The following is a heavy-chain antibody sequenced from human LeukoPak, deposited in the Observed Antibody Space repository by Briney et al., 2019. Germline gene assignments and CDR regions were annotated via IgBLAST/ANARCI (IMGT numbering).Heavy chain of an antibody. CDR2: INSDGSST. CDR3: ARDRFTFGGVIVQFDY. D-gene: IGHD3-16*02. J-gene: IGHJ4*02. V-gene: IGHV3-74*01. Sequence: GGSLRLSCAASGFTFSSYWMHWVRQAPGKGLVWVSRINSDGSSTSYADSVKGRFTISRDNAKNSLYLQMNSLRAEDTAVYYCARDRFTFGGVIVQFDYWGQGTLVTVSS. CDR1: GFTFSSYW.